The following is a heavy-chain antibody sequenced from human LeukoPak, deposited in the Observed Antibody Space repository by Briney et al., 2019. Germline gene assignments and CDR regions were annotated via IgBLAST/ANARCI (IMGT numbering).Heavy chain of an antibody. J-gene: IGHJ4*02. CDR2: FDPEDGET. D-gene: IGHD5-18*01. CDR3: ATQKVDTAEYYFDY. Sequence: ASVKVSCKVSGYTLTELSMHWVRQAPGKGLEWMGGFDPEDGETIYAQKFQGRVTMTEDTSTDTAYMELSSLRSEDTAVYFCATQKVDTAEYYFDYWGQGTLVTVSS. V-gene: IGHV1-24*01. CDR1: GYTLTELS.